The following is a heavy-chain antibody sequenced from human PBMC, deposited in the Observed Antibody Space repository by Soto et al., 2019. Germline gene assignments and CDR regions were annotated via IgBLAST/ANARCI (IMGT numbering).Heavy chain of an antibody. CDR3: ARDSIVVVTAIQGDY. D-gene: IGHD2-21*02. J-gene: IGHJ4*02. Sequence: QVQLVESGGGVVQPGRSLRLSCAASGFTFSSYAMHWVRQAPGKGLEWVAVISYDGSNKYYADSVKDRFTISRDNSKNTLYLQMNSLRAEDTAVYYCARDSIVVVTAIQGDYWGQGTLVTVAS. CDR1: GFTFSSYA. V-gene: IGHV3-30-3*01. CDR2: ISYDGSNK.